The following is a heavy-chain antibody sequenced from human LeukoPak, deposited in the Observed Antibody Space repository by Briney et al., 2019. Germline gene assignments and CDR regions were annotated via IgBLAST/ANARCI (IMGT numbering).Heavy chain of an antibody. CDR1: GFTFSSYG. Sequence: GGSLRLSCAASGFTFSSYGMNWVRQAPGKGLEWVSYISSSSSTIYYADSVKGRFTISRDNSQSTLFLQMNSLRAEDTAVYYCTKDPNGDYVGAFDFWGQGTMVTVSS. V-gene: IGHV3-48*01. CDR3: TKDPNGDYVGAFDF. D-gene: IGHD4-17*01. CDR2: ISSSSSTI. J-gene: IGHJ3*01.